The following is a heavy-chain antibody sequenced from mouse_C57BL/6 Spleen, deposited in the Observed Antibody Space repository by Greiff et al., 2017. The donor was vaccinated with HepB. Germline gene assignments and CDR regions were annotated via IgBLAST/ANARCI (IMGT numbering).Heavy chain of an antibody. J-gene: IGHJ4*01. CDR2: ISSGSSTI. V-gene: IGHV5-17*01. CDR1: GFTFSDYG. Sequence: EVKLQESGGGLVKPGGSLKLSCAASGFTFSDYGMHWVRQAPEKGLEWVAYISSGSSTIYYADTVKGRFTISRDNAKNTLFLQMTSLRSEDTAMYYCARRTDYGSSYYAMDYWGQGTSVTVSS. CDR3: ARRTDYGSSYYAMDY. D-gene: IGHD1-1*01.